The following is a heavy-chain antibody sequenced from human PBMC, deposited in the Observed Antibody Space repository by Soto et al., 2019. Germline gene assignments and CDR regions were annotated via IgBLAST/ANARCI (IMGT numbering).Heavy chain of an antibody. CDR1: GFTFSSYA. J-gene: IGHJ4*02. Sequence: QAGGSLRLSCAASGFTFSSYAMSWVRQAPGKGLEWVSAISGSGGSTYYADSVKGRFTISRDNSKNTLYLQMNSLRAEDTAVYYCAXLPYSGSYFVGLYYFDYWGQGTLVTVSS. V-gene: IGHV3-23*01. D-gene: IGHD1-26*01. CDR3: AXLPYSGSYFVGLYYFDY. CDR2: ISGSGGST.